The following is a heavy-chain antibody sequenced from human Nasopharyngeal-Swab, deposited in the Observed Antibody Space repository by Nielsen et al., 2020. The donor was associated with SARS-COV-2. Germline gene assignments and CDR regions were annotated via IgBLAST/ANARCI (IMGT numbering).Heavy chain of an antibody. CDR1: GGSIMSSRYY. J-gene: IGHJ6*02. V-gene: IGHV4-39*01. CDR3: ARQTGMDV. Sequence: SETLSLTCTVSGGSIMSSRYYWGWIRQPPGKGLEWIGVIYYTGSAHYSPSLKSRVTISVDTSRNQFFLRVASVTAEDTAVYYCARQTGMDVWGQGTSVTVSS. CDR2: IYYTGSA.